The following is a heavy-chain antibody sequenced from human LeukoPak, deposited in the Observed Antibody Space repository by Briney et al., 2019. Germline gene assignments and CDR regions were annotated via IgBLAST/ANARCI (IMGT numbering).Heavy chain of an antibody. CDR2: ITGSGIST. CDR3: AKDRDTALVQPSDY. D-gene: IGHD5-18*01. V-gene: IGHV3-23*01. CDR1: GFTFSTYA. J-gene: IGHJ4*02. Sequence: PGGSLGLSCAASGFTFSTYAVSWVRQTPGKGLEWVSTITGSGISTYYGDSVKGRFTISRDISKNTVYLQMNSLRAEDTAVYYCAKDRDTALVQPSDYWGQGALVTVSS.